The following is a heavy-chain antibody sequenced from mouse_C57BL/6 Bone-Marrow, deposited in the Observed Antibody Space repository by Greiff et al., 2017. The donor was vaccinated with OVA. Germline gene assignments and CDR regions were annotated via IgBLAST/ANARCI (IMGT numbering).Heavy chain of an antibody. CDR3: ARQSITTVVAPFAY. D-gene: IGHD1-1*01. CDR2: INPYNGGT. CDR1: GYTFTDYY. V-gene: IGHV1-19*01. J-gene: IGHJ3*01. Sequence: VQLQQSGPVLVKPGASVKMSCKASGYTFTDYYMNWVKQSHGKSLEWIGVINPYNGGTSYNQKFKGKATLTVDKSSSAAYMELNSLTAEDSAVYYCARQSITTVVAPFAYWGQGTLVTVSA.